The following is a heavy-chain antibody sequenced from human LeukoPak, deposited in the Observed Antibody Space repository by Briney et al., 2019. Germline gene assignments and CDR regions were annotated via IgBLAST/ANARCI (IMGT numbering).Heavy chain of an antibody. CDR1: GGSISGSLYY. CDR2: IYYSGST. J-gene: IGHJ3*02. CDR3: ARRGGSGRSFDI. Sequence: PSETLSLTCNVSGGSISGSLYYWAWIRRPPGKGLEWIGTIYYSGSTYYNPSLKSRVAISVDTSKNQLSLKLNSVTAADTAVYYCARRGGSGRSFDIWGQGTMVTVSS. D-gene: IGHD3-10*01. V-gene: IGHV4-39*01.